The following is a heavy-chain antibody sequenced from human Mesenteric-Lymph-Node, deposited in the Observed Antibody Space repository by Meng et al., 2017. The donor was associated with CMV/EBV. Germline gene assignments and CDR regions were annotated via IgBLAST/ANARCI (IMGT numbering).Heavy chain of an antibody. CDR2: ISYDGINK. V-gene: IGHV3-30*03. J-gene: IGHJ4*02. D-gene: IGHD5-18*01. Sequence: SGLTFSRYGMHWVRQAPGKGLEWVAFISYDGINKNYADSVKGRFTISRDNSKNTLYLQMDSLRTEDTALYYCARENWVDTFMVFDSWGQGTLVTVSS. CDR1: GLTFSRYG. CDR3: ARENWVDTFMVFDS.